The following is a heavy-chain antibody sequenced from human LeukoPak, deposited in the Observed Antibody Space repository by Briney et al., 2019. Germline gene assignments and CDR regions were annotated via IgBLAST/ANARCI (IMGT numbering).Heavy chain of an antibody. J-gene: IGHJ4*02. D-gene: IGHD5-18*01. Sequence: GGSLRLSCAASEFTFSSYEMNWVRQAPGKGLEWVSSIGSSSEYVYYADSVKGRFTISRDNPKNSLYLQMNSLRAEDTALYYCARVGGYTYGYAFDYWGQGTLVTVSS. CDR3: ARVGGYTYGYAFDY. CDR2: IGSSSEYV. V-gene: IGHV3-21*01. CDR1: EFTFSSYE.